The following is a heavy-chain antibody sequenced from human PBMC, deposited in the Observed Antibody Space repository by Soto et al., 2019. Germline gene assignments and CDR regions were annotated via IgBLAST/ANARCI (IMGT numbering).Heavy chain of an antibody. D-gene: IGHD3-16*02. J-gene: IGHJ6*02. CDR1: GYTFTSYA. CDR2: INAGNGNT. V-gene: IGHV1-3*01. Sequence: QVQLVQSGAEVKKPGASVKVSCKASGYTFTSYAMHWVRQAPGQRLEWMGWINAGNGNTKYSQKFQGRVTITRDTSASTAYMELSSLRSEDTAVYYCASDYVWGSYRPHYYYYYGMDVWGQGTTVTVSS. CDR3: ASDYVWGSYRPHYYYYYGMDV.